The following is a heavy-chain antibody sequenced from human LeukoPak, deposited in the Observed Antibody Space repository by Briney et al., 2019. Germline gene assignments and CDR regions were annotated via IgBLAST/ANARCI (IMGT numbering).Heavy chain of an antibody. J-gene: IGHJ3*02. CDR2: IYYSGST. CDR3: ARVPPTYNSGWTFDAFDI. V-gene: IGHV4-59*01. CDR1: GGSISSYY. D-gene: IGHD6-19*01. Sequence: SETLSLTCTVSGGSISSYYWSWIRQPPGKGLEWIGYIYYSGSTNYNPSLKGRVTISVDTSKNQFSLKLSSVTAADTAVYYCARVPPTYNSGWTFDAFDIWGQGTMVTVSS.